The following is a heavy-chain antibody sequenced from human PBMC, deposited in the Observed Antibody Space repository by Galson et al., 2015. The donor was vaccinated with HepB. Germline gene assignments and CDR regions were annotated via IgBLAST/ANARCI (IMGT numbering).Heavy chain of an antibody. V-gene: IGHV3-21*04. CDR1: GFTFSSYS. D-gene: IGHD3-16*01. CDR3: ARDPRWGPYGMDV. J-gene: IGHJ6*02. CDR2: ISSSSSYI. Sequence: SLRLSCAASGFTFSSYSMNWVRQAPGKGLEWVSSISSSSSYIYYADSVKGRFTISRDNAKNSLYLQMNSLRSEDTAVYYCARDPRWGPYGMDVWGQGTTVTVSS.